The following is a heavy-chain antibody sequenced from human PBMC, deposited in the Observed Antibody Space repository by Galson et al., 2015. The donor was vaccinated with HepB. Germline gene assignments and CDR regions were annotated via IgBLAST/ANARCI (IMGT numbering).Heavy chain of an antibody. D-gene: IGHD3-10*01. V-gene: IGHV1-46*03. CDR1: GYTFTSYY. J-gene: IGHJ4*02. Sequence: SVKVSCKASGYTFTSYYMHWVRQAPGQGLEWMGIINPSGGSTSYAQKFQGRVTMTRDTSTSTVYMELSSLRSEDTAVYYCARGPIISHYYGSGMGEVGYWGQGTLVTVSS. CDR3: ARGPIISHYYGSGMGEVGY. CDR2: INPSGGST.